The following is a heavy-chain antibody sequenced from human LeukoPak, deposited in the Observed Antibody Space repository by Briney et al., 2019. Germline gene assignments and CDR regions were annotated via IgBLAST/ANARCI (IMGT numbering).Heavy chain of an antibody. J-gene: IGHJ3*02. CDR3: ARDYLGGYPDAFDI. D-gene: IGHD3-22*01. V-gene: IGHV3-21*01. Sequence: GGSLRLSCAASGFTFSSYSMNWVRQAPGKWLEWVSSISSSSSYIYYADSVKGRFTISRDNAKNSLYLQMNSLRAEDTALYYCARDYLGGYPDAFDIWGQGTMVIVS. CDR2: ISSSSSYI. CDR1: GFTFSSYS.